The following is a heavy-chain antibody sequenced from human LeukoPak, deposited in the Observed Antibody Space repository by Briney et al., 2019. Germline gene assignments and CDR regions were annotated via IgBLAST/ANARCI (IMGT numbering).Heavy chain of an antibody. CDR2: MNPNSGNT. CDR1: GYTFTSYD. CDR3: ARGVATDGRDDYY. J-gene: IGHJ4*02. D-gene: IGHD6-13*01. Sequence: ASVKVSCKASGYTFTSYDINWVRQTTGQRRECMGWMNPNSGNTGYAQKFQGRVTMTRNTSISTASMELSSLRSENTAQYYSARGVATDGRDDYYWGQGALVTVSS. V-gene: IGHV1-8*01.